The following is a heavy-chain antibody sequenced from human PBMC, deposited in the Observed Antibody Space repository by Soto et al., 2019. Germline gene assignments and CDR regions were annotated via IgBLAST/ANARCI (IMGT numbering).Heavy chain of an antibody. J-gene: IGHJ1*01. Sequence: GFLRLSCVASGFTFSSYTMNWVRQTPGRRLEWVAYISSSGSTIYYAESVKGRFTVSRDNAKSSLYLQMDGLRDEDTAVYYCESGLGSSRSWGPSSRVTVSS. CDR2: ISSSGSTI. V-gene: IGHV3-48*02. CDR3: ESGLGSSRS. D-gene: IGHD3-10*01. CDR1: GFTFSSYT.